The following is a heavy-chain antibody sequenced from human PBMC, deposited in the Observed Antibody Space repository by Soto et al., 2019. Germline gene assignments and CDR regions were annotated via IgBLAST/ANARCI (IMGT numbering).Heavy chain of an antibody. D-gene: IGHD4-17*01. J-gene: IGHJ6*02. V-gene: IGHV1-46*01. Sequence: ASVKVSCKASGYTFTGYYMHWVRQAPGQGLEWMGIINPSGGSTSYAQKFQGRVTMTRDTSTSTVYMELSSLRSEDTAVYYCARAALGGDYQYYYYGMDVWGQGTTVTVSS. CDR3: ARAALGGDYQYYYYGMDV. CDR2: INPSGGST. CDR1: GYTFTGYY.